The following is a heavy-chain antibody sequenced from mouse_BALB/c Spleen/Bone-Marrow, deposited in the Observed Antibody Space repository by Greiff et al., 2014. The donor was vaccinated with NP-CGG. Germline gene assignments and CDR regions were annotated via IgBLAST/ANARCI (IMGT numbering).Heavy chain of an antibody. Sequence: EVKLVESGAELVKPGASVKLSCTASGFNIKYTYMHWVKQRPEQGLEWIGRIDPANGNTKYDPKFQGKATITADTSSNTAYLQLSSLTSEDTAVYYCASYYRYDRRFAYWGQGTLVTVSA. V-gene: IGHV14-3*02. CDR1: GFNIKYTY. J-gene: IGHJ3*01. CDR2: IDPANGNT. D-gene: IGHD2-14*01. CDR3: ASYYRYDRRFAY.